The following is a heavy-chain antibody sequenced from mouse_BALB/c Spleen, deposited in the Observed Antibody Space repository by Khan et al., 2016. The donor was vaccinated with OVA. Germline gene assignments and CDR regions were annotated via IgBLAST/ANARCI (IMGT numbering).Heavy chain of an antibody. CDR2: INTNTGEP. CDR3: ARSRWVLAPMDY. D-gene: IGHD1-1*01. J-gene: IGHJ4*01. CDR1: GYTFTNYG. V-gene: IGHV9-3*02. Sequence: QIQLVQSGPELKKPGETVKISCKASGYTFTNYGMNWVKQSPGKGLKWMGWINTNTGEPTYAEEFKGRFAFSLETSASTAYLQINNIKNEDTATYFCARSRWVLAPMDYWGQGTSVTVSS.